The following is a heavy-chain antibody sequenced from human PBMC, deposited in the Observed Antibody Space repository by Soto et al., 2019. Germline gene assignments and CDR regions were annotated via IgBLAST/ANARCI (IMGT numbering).Heavy chain of an antibody. Sequence: QLQLQESGPGLVKPSETLSLTCTVSGGSISSSSYYWGWICQPPGKGLEWIGSIYYSGSTYYNPSLKSRVTISVDTSKNQFSLKLSSVTAADTAVYYCARVVVVAATPRGVDYWGQGTLVTVSS. CDR1: GGSISSSSYY. CDR3: ARVVVVAATPRGVDY. CDR2: IYYSGST. V-gene: IGHV4-39*01. J-gene: IGHJ4*02. D-gene: IGHD2-15*01.